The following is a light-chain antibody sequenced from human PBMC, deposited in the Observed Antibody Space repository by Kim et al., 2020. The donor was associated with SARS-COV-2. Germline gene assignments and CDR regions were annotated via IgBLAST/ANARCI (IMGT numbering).Light chain of an antibody. Sequence: QSVTRPCPGPSSDVVAYAPVSWYQHHPGKAPQRMIFQGTKRPSGVPVRFSCSKSGNTASLTVSGLQTDDEADYYCSSYAGSNTWVFGGVTQLTVL. V-gene: IGLV2-8*01. CDR2: QGT. CDR1: SSDVVAYAP. CDR3: SSYAGSNTWV. J-gene: IGLJ3*02.